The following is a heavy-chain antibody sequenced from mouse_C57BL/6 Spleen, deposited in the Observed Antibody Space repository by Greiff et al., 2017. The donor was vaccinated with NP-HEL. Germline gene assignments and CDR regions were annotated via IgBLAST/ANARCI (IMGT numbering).Heavy chain of an antibody. CDR2: IHPNSGST. CDR3: AVIYYDYDIDY. D-gene: IGHD2-4*01. CDR1: GYTFTSYW. J-gene: IGHJ2*01. V-gene: IGHV1-64*01. Sequence: QVQLQQPGAELVKPGASVKLSCKASGYTFTSYWMHWVKQRPGQGLEWIGMIHPNSGSTNYNEKFKSKATLTVDKSSSTAYMQLSSLTSEDSAVYYCAVIYYDYDIDYWGQGTTLTVSS.